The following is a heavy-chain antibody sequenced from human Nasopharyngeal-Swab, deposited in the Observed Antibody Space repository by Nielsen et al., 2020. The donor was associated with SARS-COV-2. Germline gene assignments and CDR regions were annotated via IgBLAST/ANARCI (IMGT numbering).Heavy chain of an antibody. J-gene: IGHJ6*02. CDR3: ARAMATVGAVYYYGMDV. CDR1: GGTFSSYA. D-gene: IGHD4-23*01. CDR2: IIPILGIA. Sequence: SVKVSCKAAGGTFSSYAISWVRQAPGQGLEWMGGIIPILGIANYAQKFQGRVTITADKSTSTAYMELSSLRSEDTAVYYCARAMATVGAVYYYGMDVWGQGTTVTVSS. V-gene: IGHV1-69*10.